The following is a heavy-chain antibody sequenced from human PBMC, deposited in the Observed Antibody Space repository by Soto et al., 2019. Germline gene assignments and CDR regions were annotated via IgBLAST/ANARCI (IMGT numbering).Heavy chain of an antibody. Sequence: SVKVSCKASGGTFSSYAISWVRQAPGQGFEWMGGIIPIFGTANYAQKFQGRVTITADESTSTAYMELSSLRSEDTAVYYCAKEDFWSGYYTVDGMDVWGQGTTVTVSS. CDR1: GGTFSSYA. D-gene: IGHD3-3*01. CDR2: IIPIFGTA. J-gene: IGHJ6*02. V-gene: IGHV1-69*13. CDR3: AKEDFWSGYYTVDGMDV.